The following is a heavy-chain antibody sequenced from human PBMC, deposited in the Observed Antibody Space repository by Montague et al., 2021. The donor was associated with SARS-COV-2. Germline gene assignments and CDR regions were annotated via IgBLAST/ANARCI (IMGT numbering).Heavy chain of an antibody. D-gene: IGHD3-22*01. CDR2: IYYSGST. Sequence: SETLSLTCTVSGGSISSSSYYWGRIRQPPGKGLEWIGSIYYSGSTYYNPSLKSRVTISVDTSKNQFSLRLSSVTAADTAVYYCAREGGWLSRGSYYFDYWGQGTLVTVSS. J-gene: IGHJ4*02. CDR1: GGSISSSSYY. CDR3: AREGGWLSRGSYYFDY. V-gene: IGHV4-39*07.